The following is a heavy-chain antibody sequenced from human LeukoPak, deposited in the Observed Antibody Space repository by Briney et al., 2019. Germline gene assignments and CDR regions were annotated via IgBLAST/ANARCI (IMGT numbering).Heavy chain of an antibody. CDR3: ARGTVAGKTDYYYYGMDV. V-gene: IGHV1-8*01. D-gene: IGHD6-19*01. CDR1: GYTFTSYD. CDR2: MNPNSGNT. J-gene: IGHJ6*02. Sequence: ASVKVSCKASGYTFTSYDINWVRQATGQGLEWMGWMNPNSGNTGYAQKFQGRVTMTRNTSISTAYMELSSLRSEDTAVYYCARGTVAGKTDYYYYGMDVWGQGTTVTVSS.